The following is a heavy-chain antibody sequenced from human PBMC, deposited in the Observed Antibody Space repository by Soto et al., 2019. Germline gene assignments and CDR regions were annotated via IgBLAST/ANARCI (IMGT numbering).Heavy chain of an antibody. D-gene: IGHD2-21*02. Sequence: AGSLRLSCAASGFTFSSYAMSWVRQAPGKGLEWVSAISGSGGSTYYADSVKGRFTISRDNSKNTLYLQMNSLRAEDTAVYYCAKEEVVVVTATYNWFDPWVQGTLVTVSS. J-gene: IGHJ5*02. CDR2: ISGSGGST. CDR3: AKEEVVVVTATYNWFDP. V-gene: IGHV3-23*01. CDR1: GFTFSSYA.